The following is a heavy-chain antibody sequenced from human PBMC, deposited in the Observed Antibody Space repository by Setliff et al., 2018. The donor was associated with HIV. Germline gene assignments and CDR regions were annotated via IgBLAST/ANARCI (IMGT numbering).Heavy chain of an antibody. CDR2: ISVFNGDT. V-gene: IGHV1-18*01. Sequence: GPPVKVSCKASGYNFINYGISWVRQAPGQGLEWMGWISVFNGDTTYAQNLQGRFTMTSDTSTTTAYMELRNLRSDDTAVYYCARDGEIGTDFWGQGTLVTVSS. CDR3: ARDGEIGTDF. J-gene: IGHJ4*02. CDR1: GYNFINYG. D-gene: IGHD1-1*01.